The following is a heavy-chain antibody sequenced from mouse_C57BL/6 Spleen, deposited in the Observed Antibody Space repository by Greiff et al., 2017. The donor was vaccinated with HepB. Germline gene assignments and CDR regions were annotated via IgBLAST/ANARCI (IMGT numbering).Heavy chain of an antibody. D-gene: IGHD2-10*01. Sequence: VMLVESGPGLVQPSQSLSITCTVSGFSLTSYGVHWVRQSPGKGLEWLGVIWSGGSTDYNAAFISRLSISKDNSKSQVFFKMNSLQADDTAIYYCARNGGLPYYFDYWGQGTTLTVSS. V-gene: IGHV2-2*01. CDR2: IWSGGST. J-gene: IGHJ2*01. CDR1: GFSLTSYG. CDR3: ARNGGLPYYFDY.